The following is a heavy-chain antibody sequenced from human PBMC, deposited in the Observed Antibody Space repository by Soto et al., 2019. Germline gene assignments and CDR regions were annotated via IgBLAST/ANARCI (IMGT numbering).Heavy chain of an antibody. V-gene: IGHV1-69*13. CDR3: ARDQQYYDILTEDYYYYGMDV. D-gene: IGHD3-9*01. Sequence: SVKVSCKASGGTFSSYAISWVRQAPGQGLEWMGGIIPIFGAANYAQKFQGRVTITADESTSTAYMELSSLRSEDTAVYYCARDQQYYDILTEDYYYYGMDVWGQGTTVTVSS. CDR2: IIPIFGAA. J-gene: IGHJ6*02. CDR1: GGTFSSYA.